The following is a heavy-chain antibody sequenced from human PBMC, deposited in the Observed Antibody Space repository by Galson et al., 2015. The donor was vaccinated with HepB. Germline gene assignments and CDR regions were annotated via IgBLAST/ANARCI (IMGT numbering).Heavy chain of an antibody. CDR1: GFTFSSYG. CDR2: IWCDGSNK. D-gene: IGHD5-18*01. J-gene: IGHJ6*02. V-gene: IGHV3-33*08. Sequence: SLRLSCAASGFTFSSYGMHWVRQAPGKGLEWVAVIWCDGSNKYYADSVKGRFTISRDNSKNTLYLQMNSLRAEDTAVYYCARARGYSYGYGMDVWGQGTTVTVSS. CDR3: ARARGYSYGYGMDV.